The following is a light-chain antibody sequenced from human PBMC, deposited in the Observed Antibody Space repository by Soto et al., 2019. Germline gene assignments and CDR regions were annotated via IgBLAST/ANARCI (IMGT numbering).Light chain of an antibody. Sequence: EIVLTQSPGTLSLSPGERATLSCRARQSVSSNLAWYQQKPGQAPRLLIYGASTRATGIPARFSGSGSGTEFTLTISSVQSEDFAVYYCQQYNNWPPWAFGQGTKVDIK. V-gene: IGKV3-15*01. CDR3: QQYNNWPPWA. CDR2: GAS. CDR1: QSVSSN. J-gene: IGKJ1*01.